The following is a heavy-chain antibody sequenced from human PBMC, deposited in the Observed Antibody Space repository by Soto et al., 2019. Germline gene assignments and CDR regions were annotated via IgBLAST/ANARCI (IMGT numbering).Heavy chain of an antibody. CDR3: ARLKQQWLVSPFDY. CDR1: GYTFTNYG. J-gene: IGHJ4*02. D-gene: IGHD6-19*01. Sequence: ASVKVSCKASGYTFTNYGISWVRQAPGQGLEWMGWISAYNGNTNYAQNLQGRVTMTTETSTSTVYMELGSLRSDDTAVYYCARLKQQWLVSPFDYWGQGTLVTVSS. CDR2: ISAYNGNT. V-gene: IGHV1-18*01.